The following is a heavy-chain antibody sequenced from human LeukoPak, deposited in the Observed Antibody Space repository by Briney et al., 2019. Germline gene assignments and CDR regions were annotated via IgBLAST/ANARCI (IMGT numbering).Heavy chain of an antibody. J-gene: IGHJ6*04. CDR2: ISAYNGNT. D-gene: IGHD6-19*01. CDR1: GYTFTSYG. Sequence: ASVKVSCKASGYTFTSYGISWVRQAPGQGLEWMGWISAYNGNTNYAQKLQGRVTMTTDTSTSTAYMELRSLRSDDTAVYYCERRPSSGWYGSDGMDVWGKGTTVTVSS. V-gene: IGHV1-18*04. CDR3: ERRPSSGWYGSDGMDV.